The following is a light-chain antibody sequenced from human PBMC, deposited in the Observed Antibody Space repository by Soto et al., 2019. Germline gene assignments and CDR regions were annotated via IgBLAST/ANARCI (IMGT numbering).Light chain of an antibody. CDR2: GAS. CDR1: QSVSSSY. Sequence: EIVLTQSPGTLSLSPGERATLSCRASQSVSSSYLAWYQQKPGQAPGLLIYGASSRATGIPDRFSGSGSGTDFTLTISGLEPEDFAVYYCQQYGSSGYTFGQGTKLEIK. V-gene: IGKV3-20*01. J-gene: IGKJ2*01. CDR3: QQYGSSGYT.